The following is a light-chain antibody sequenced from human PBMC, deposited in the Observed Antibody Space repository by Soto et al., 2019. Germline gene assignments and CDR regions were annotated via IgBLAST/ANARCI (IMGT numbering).Light chain of an antibody. J-gene: IGKJ1*01. Sequence: DIQMTQSPSTLSVSVGDRVTITCRASQRISSWLAWYQQKPGKAPKLLIYKASISDSGDPSRFSGSGSGTEFTHTISSLQPDDFATYYCQQYNSYPWTVGQGTKVEIK. CDR3: QQYNSYPWT. CDR2: KAS. V-gene: IGKV1-5*03. CDR1: QRISSW.